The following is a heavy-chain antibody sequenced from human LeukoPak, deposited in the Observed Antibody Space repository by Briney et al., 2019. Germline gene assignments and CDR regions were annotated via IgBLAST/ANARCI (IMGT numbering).Heavy chain of an antibody. Sequence: SETLSFTCAVYGGSFSGYYWSWIRQPPGKGLEWIGEINHSGSTNYNPSLKSRVTISVDTSKNQFSLKLSSVTAADTAVYYCARGRLGYCSGGSCPLGYFDYRGQGTLVTVSS. V-gene: IGHV4-34*01. CDR1: GGSFSGYY. J-gene: IGHJ4*02. CDR2: INHSGST. CDR3: ARGRLGYCSGGSCPLGYFDY. D-gene: IGHD2-15*01.